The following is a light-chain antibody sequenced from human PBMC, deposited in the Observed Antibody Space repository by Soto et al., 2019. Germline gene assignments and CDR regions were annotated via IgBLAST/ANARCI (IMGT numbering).Light chain of an antibody. CDR2: AAS. V-gene: IGKV1-39*01. Sequence: DIQMTQSPSALSKSVGDRVTITCRASQTIDDYLAWYQQKPGKAPKVLIYAASSLQSGVPSRFSGSGSGTDFTLTITSLQPEDCAAYYCQQSYSAPYSFGQGTKLEIK. CDR3: QQSYSAPYS. J-gene: IGKJ2*03. CDR1: QTIDDY.